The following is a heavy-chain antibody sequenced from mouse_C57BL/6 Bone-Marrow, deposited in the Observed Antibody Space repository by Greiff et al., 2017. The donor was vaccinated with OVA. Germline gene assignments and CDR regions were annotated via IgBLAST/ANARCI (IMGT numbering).Heavy chain of an antibody. Sequence: EVQLQQSGPELVKPGASVKISCKASGYTFTDYYMNWVKQSHGKSLEWIGDINPNTGGTSYNQKFKGKATLTVDKSSSTAYMALRSLTSEDSAVYYCARWTGTYYYAMDYWGQGTSVTVSS. CDR3: ARWTGTYYYAMDY. V-gene: IGHV1-26*01. CDR2: INPNTGGT. D-gene: IGHD4-1*01. J-gene: IGHJ4*01. CDR1: GYTFTDYY.